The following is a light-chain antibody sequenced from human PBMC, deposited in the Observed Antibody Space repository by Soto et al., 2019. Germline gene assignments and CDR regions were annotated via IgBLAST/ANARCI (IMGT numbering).Light chain of an antibody. CDR2: AAS. Sequence: DIQMTQSPSTLSGSVGDRVTITCRASQTISSWLAWYQQKPGKAPELLIYAASTLQSGVPSRFSGSGSGTDFTLTISCLQSEDFATYYCQQYYSFPPAAFGQGTKLEIK. V-gene: IGKV1-5*01. CDR1: QTISSW. CDR3: QQYYSFPPAA. J-gene: IGKJ2*01.